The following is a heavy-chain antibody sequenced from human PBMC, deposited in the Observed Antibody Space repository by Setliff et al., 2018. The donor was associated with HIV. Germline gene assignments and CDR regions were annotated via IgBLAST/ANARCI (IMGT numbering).Heavy chain of an antibody. J-gene: IGHJ6*02. CDR1: GGTFSASG. Sequence: ASVKVSCKASGGTFSASGFSWVRQAPGRGLEWMGGIIPAFGTADYAQKFQGRVTITADASTSTAYMELNSLRSEDAAVYYCARGEGSGWDTVEEDYYNLDVWGPGTTVTVSS. CDR3: ARGEGSGWDTVEEDYYNLDV. D-gene: IGHD6-19*01. CDR2: IIPAFGTA. V-gene: IGHV1-69*13.